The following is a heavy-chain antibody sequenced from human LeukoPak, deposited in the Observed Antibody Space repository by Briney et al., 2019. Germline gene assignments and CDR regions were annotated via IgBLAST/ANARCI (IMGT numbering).Heavy chain of an antibody. CDR1: GFTFSSYS. D-gene: IGHD3-22*01. J-gene: IGHJ4*02. Sequence: SGGSLRLSCAASGFTFSSYSMNWVRQAPGKGLEWVSSISSSSSYIYYADSVKGRFTISRDNAKNSLYLQMNSLRAEDTAVYYCAKDPRNYYYDSSGYYYFDYWGQGTLVTVSS. CDR3: AKDPRNYYYDSSGYYYFDY. CDR2: ISSSSSYI. V-gene: IGHV3-21*04.